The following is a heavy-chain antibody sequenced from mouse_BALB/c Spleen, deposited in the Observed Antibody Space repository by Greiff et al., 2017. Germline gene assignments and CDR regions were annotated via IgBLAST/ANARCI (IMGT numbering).Heavy chain of an antibody. CDR3: ARKGALYFDD. CDR1: GYTFTSYW. Sequence: QVQLQQPGAELVKPGASVKLSCKASGYTFTSYWMHWVKQRPGQGLEWIGEINPSNGRTNYNEKFKSKATLTVDKSSSTAYMQLSSLTSEDSAVYYCARKGALYFDDWGQGTTLTVSS. CDR2: INPSNGRT. J-gene: IGHJ2*01. V-gene: IGHV1S81*02.